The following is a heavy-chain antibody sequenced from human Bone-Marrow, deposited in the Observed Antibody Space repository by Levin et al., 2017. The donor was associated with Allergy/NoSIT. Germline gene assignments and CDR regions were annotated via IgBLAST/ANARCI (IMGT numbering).Heavy chain of an antibody. D-gene: IGHD6-19*01. J-gene: IGHJ4*02. CDR1: GFSFSLHS. CDR3: TRDAVGNFDY. CDR2: ISYSSNII. V-gene: IGHV3-48*01. Sequence: HPGGSLRLSCAASGFSFSLHSMNWVRQAPGKGLEWISYISYSSNIIHYADSVKGRFTTSRDNAKNSLYLQMNSLRAEDSAVYYCTRDAVGNFDYWGQGALVTVSS.